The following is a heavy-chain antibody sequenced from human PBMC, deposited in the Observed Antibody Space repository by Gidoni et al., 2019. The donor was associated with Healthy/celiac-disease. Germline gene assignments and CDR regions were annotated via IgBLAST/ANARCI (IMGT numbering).Heavy chain of an antibody. V-gene: IGHV3-30-3*01. Sequence: QVQLVDSGGGVVQPGRSLRLPCAASGFTFSSYAMHWRRQAPGKGLEWVAVIAYDGSNKYYADSVKGRFTISRDNSKNTLYLQMNSLRAEDTAVYYCARGSHTAMAYYYYGMDVWGKGTTVTVSS. CDR2: IAYDGSNK. CDR1: GFTFSSYA. CDR3: ARGSHTAMAYYYYGMDV. J-gene: IGHJ6*04. D-gene: IGHD5-18*01.